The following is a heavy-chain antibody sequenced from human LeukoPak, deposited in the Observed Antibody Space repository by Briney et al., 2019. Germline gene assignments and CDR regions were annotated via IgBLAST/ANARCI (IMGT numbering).Heavy chain of an antibody. CDR3: ARSGVSSSTPEDY. Sequence: GESLKISCKGSGYSFTSYWIGWVRQIPGKGLEWMGIIYPGDSDTRYSPSFQGQVTISADKSISTAYLQWSSLKASDTAMYYCARSGVSSSTPEDYWGQGTLVTVSS. J-gene: IGHJ4*02. D-gene: IGHD6-13*01. V-gene: IGHV5-51*01. CDR2: IYPGDSDT. CDR1: GYSFTSYW.